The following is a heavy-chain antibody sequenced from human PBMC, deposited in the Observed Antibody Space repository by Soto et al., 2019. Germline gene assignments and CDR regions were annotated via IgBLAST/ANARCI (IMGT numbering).Heavy chain of an antibody. Sequence: PSQTLSLTCAISGDSVSSNSAAWNWIRQYPSRGLEWLGRTYYRSKWYNDYAVSVKSRITINPDTSKNQFSLQLNSVTPEDTAVYYCARERAEYYDSSGYGYGMDVWGQGTTGTVSS. CDR1: GDSVSSNSAA. CDR2: TYYRSKWYN. J-gene: IGHJ6*02. D-gene: IGHD3-22*01. CDR3: ARERAEYYDSSGYGYGMDV. V-gene: IGHV6-1*01.